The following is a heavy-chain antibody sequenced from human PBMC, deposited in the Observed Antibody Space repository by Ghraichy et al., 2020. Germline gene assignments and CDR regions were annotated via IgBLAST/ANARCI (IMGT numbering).Heavy chain of an antibody. CDR1: GFTFSTYA. CDR3: AKDSGYDSSGYLYYYYGMDV. J-gene: IGHJ6*02. V-gene: IGHV3-23*01. Sequence: LSLTCAASGFTFSTYAMSWVRQAPGKGLEWVSAISGGGGTTYYADSVKGRFTISRDNSKNTLYLQMNSLRAEDTAVYYCAKDSGYDSSGYLYYYYGMDVWGQGTTVTVSS. CDR2: ISGGGGTT. D-gene: IGHD3-22*01.